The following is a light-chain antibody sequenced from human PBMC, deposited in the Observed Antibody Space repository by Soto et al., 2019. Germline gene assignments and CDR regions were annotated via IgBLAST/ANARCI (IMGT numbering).Light chain of an antibody. Sequence: DIQMTQSPSSLSASVGDRVTITCQASQDIGNFLNWYQQKPGKAPKLLIYDASNLETGVPSRFSGSGPGTDFTFAISSLQAEDIATYYCQQYDNLTPFTFGPGTKVDIK. CDR3: QQYDNLTPFT. CDR1: QDIGNF. CDR2: DAS. J-gene: IGKJ3*01. V-gene: IGKV1-33*01.